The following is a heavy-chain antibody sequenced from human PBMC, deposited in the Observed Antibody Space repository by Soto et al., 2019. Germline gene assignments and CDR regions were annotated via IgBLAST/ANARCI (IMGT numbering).Heavy chain of an antibody. CDR2: IDPSDSYT. J-gene: IGHJ4*02. V-gene: IGHV5-10-1*01. D-gene: IGHD3-3*01. CDR3: ARQGRSYSFFEW. Sequence: ESLKISCKGSGYSFTSYWISWVRQMPGKGLEWMGRIDPSDSYTNYSPSFQGHVTISADKSISTAYLQWSSLKASDTAMYYCARQGRSYSFFEWWGQGTQVTVSS. CDR1: GYSFTSYW.